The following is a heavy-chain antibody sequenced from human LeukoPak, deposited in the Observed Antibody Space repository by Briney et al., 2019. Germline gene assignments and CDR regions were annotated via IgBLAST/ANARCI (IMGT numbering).Heavy chain of an antibody. V-gene: IGHV1-18*01. CDR3: ARIQSRIIAARPGNPAFDY. J-gene: IGHJ4*02. D-gene: IGHD6-6*01. CDR2: ISTYNDNT. Sequence: GASVKVSCKASGYTFTSYDISWVRQAPGQGLEWMGWISTYNDNTHYAQKLQGRVTMTTDTSTSTVYMGLKSLRSDDTAVYYCARIQSRIIAARPGNPAFDYWGRGTLVTVSS. CDR1: GYTFTSYD.